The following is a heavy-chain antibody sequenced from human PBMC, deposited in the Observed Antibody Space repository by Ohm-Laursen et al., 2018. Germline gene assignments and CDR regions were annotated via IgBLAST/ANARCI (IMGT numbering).Heavy chain of an antibody. J-gene: IGHJ4*02. CDR3: AKGTTDADY. Sequence: GSLRLSCTASGFTFSISGMTWVRQAPGKGLEWVSGISVSGSSTDYADSVKGRFTISRDNSKNTLYLQMNSLRAEDTAVYYCAKGTTDADYWGQGTLVTVSS. CDR1: GFTFSISG. D-gene: IGHD1-1*01. CDR2: ISVSGSST. V-gene: IGHV3-23*01.